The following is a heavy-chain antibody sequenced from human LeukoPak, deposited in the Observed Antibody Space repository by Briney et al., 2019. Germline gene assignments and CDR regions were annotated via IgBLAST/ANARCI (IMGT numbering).Heavy chain of an antibody. D-gene: IGHD2-2*01. Sequence: ASVKVSCKASGGTFSSYAISWVRQAPGQGLEWMGGIIPIFGTANYAQKFQGRVTITADESTSTAYMELSSLRSEDTAVYYCASSSSIHIYGMDDWGKGTTVTVSS. CDR2: IIPIFGTA. V-gene: IGHV1-69*13. CDR3: ASSSSIHIYGMDD. J-gene: IGHJ6*04. CDR1: GGTFSSYA.